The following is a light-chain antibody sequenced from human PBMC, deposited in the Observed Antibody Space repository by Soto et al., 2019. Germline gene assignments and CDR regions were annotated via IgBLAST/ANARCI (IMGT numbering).Light chain of an antibody. J-gene: IGLJ3*02. CDR2: YDD. Sequence: SFLAHPPSFSESPRHILSISWSGSSSNIGNNAVNWYQQLPGKAPKLLIYYDDLLTSGVSDRFSGSKSGTSASLAISGLQSEDEADHSCAEWDESLNAWVLGGGKQMPVL. V-gene: IGLV1-36*01. CDR3: AEWDESLNAWV. CDR1: SSNIGNNA.